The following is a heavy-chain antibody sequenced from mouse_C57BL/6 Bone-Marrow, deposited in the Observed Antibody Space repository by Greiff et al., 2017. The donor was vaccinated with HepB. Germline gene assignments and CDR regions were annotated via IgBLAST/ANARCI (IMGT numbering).Heavy chain of an antibody. V-gene: IGHV5-4*03. CDR3: ARAPPPYYGSSYWYFDV. D-gene: IGHD1-1*01. Sequence: EVNVVDSGGGLVKPGGSLKLSCAASGFTFSSYAMSWVRQTPEKRLEWVATISDGGSYTYYPDNVKGRFTISRDNAKNNLYLQMSHLKSEDTAMYYCARAPPPYYGSSYWYFDVWGTGTTVTVSS. CDR2: ISDGGSYT. CDR1: GFTFSSYA. J-gene: IGHJ1*03.